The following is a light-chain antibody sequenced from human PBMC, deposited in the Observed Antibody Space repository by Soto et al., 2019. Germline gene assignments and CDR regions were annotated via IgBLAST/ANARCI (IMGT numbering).Light chain of an antibody. CDR1: SSNIGNNY. V-gene: IGLV1-51*01. J-gene: IGLJ2*01. Sequence: QSVLTQPPSVSAAPGQKVTISCSGSSSNIGNNYVSWYQQLPGTAPKLLIYDNNKRPSGIPDRFSGSKSGTSATLGITGLQTGDEADYYCGTWDSSLNVGVFGGGTKLNVL. CDR2: DNN. CDR3: GTWDSSLNVGV.